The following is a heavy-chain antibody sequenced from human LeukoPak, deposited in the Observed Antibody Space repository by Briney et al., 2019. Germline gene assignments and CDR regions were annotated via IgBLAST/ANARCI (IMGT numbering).Heavy chain of an antibody. Sequence: PGGSLRLSCAASGFTFSSYGMHWVRQAPGKGLEWVAVISYDGSNKYYADSVKGRFTISRDDSKNTLYLQMNSLRAEDTAVYYSSVAGTKSAFDIWGQGTMVTVSS. V-gene: IGHV3-30*03. J-gene: IGHJ3*02. CDR1: GFTFSSYG. CDR2: ISYDGSNK. CDR3: SVAGTKSAFDI. D-gene: IGHD6-19*01.